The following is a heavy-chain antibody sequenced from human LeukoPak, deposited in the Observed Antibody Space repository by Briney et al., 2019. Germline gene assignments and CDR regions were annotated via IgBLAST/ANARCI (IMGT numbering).Heavy chain of an antibody. V-gene: IGHV4-4*07. CDR2: IYPSGNT. D-gene: IGHD3-10*01. Sequence: SETLSLTCTVSGGSISSYYWNWIRQPAGKGLEWIGRIYPSGNTNYNPSLKSRVTLSVDTSKTQFSLRLSSVTAADTAVYYCAREDSGSYYNYYYFYMDVWGKGTTVTISS. CDR1: GGSISSYY. J-gene: IGHJ6*03. CDR3: AREDSGSYYNYYYFYMDV.